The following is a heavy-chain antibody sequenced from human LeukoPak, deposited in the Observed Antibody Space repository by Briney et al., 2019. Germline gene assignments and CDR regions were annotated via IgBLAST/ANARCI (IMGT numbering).Heavy chain of an antibody. CDR2: ISGSGGST. CDR3: AKLGYDSSGYYPAYFDY. CDR1: GFTFSSYA. J-gene: IGHJ4*02. V-gene: IGHV3-23*01. D-gene: IGHD3-22*01. Sequence: GGSLRLSCAASGFTFSSYAMSWVRQAPGKGLEWVSAISGSGGSTYYAGSVKGRFTISRDNSKNTLYLQMNSLRAEDTAVYYCAKLGYDSSGYYPAYFDYWGQGTLVTVSS.